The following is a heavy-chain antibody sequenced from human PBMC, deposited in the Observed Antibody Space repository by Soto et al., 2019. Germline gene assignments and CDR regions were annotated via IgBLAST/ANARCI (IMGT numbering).Heavy chain of an antibody. CDR2: ISAYNGNT. D-gene: IGHD5-18*01. CDR1: GYTFTSYG. J-gene: IGHJ4*02. Sequence: ASVKVSCKASGYTFTSYGISWVRQAPGQGLEWMGWISAYNGNTNYAQKLQGRITMTTDTSTSTAYMELRSLRSDDTAVYYCARDRPPRGYSYGSHFDYWGQGTQVTVSS. CDR3: ARDRPPRGYSYGSHFDY. V-gene: IGHV1-18*01.